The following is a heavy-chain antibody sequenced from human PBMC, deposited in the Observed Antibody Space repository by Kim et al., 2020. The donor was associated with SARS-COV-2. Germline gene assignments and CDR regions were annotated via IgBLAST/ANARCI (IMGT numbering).Heavy chain of an antibody. Sequence: GGSLRLSCAASGFSFSTYWMTWVRQAPGKGLEWVANIKEDGSEKYYVDSVKGRFTISRDNAKNSLYLHMNSLRAEDTAVYSCARNRIDYWVQGTLVTVSS. J-gene: IGHJ4*02. CDR1: GFSFSTYW. CDR3: ARNRIDY. CDR2: IKEDGSEK. V-gene: IGHV3-7*01.